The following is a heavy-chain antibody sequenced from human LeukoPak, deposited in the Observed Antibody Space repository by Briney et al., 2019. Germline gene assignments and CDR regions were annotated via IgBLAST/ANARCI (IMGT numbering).Heavy chain of an antibody. CDR1: GFTVSSNY. Sequence: QPGGSLRLSCAASGFTVSSNYMSWVCQAPGKGLEWVSVIYSGGSTYYADSVKGRFTISRDNSKNTLYLQMNSLRAEDTAVYYCARDRGYCSGGSCYRTAFDVWGQGTMVTVSS. CDR2: IYSGGST. J-gene: IGHJ3*01. CDR3: ARDRGYCSGGSCYRTAFDV. D-gene: IGHD2-15*01. V-gene: IGHV3-66*01.